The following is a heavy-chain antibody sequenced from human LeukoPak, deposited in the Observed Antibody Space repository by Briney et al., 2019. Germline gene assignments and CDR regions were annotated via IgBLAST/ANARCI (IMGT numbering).Heavy chain of an antibody. CDR3: ASGRQLGY. CDR1: GFTFSNYW. Sequence: GGSLSLSCAASGFTFSNYWMSWVRQAPGKGLEWVANIKEDGSERYYVDSVKGRFTISRDNARNSLYLQMNSLRAEDTAVYYCASGRQLGYWGQGTLVTVSS. CDR2: IKEDGSER. J-gene: IGHJ4*02. V-gene: IGHV3-7*01. D-gene: IGHD6-13*01.